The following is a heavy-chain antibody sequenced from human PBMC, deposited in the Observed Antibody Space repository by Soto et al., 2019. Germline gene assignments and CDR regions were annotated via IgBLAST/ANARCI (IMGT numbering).Heavy chain of an antibody. Sequence: DVQVLESGGGLVQPGGSLRLSCAASGFPFSNYDMSWVRHAPGKGLEWVSIIRAGGNTYYADSVKGRFTISRDNSRDPVYLQIGSLRAEDTAIYYCAKGGWLDNWGQGTPVTVSS. CDR2: IRAGGNT. CDR1: GFPFSNYD. D-gene: IGHD6-19*01. V-gene: IGHV3-23*01. CDR3: AKGGWLDN. J-gene: IGHJ4*02.